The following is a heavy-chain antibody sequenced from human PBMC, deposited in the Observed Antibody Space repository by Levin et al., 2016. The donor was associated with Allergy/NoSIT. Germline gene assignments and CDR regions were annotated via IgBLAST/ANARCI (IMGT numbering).Heavy chain of an antibody. CDR1: GYIFSNYW. D-gene: IGHD3-10*01. CDR3: TRRNIRGDKDAFDL. CDR2: IYPGDSDT. V-gene: IGHV5-51*01. J-gene: IGHJ3*01. Sequence: GESLKISCKGAGYIFSNYWIGWVRQMPGKGLEWMGIIYPGDSDTRYSPSLQGQVIISVDKSISTAYLQWSSLKASDTAIYYCTRRNIRGDKDAFDLWGQGTMVTVSS.